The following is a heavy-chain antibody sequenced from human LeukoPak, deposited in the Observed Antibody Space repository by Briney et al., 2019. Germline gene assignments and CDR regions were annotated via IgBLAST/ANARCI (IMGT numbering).Heavy chain of an antibody. V-gene: IGHV4-30-2*01. CDR3: ATRTYYYGSGSQFIAFDI. J-gene: IGHJ3*02. D-gene: IGHD3-10*01. Sequence: SETLSLTCAVSGGSISSGGYSWSWIRQPPGKGLEWIGYIYHSGSTYYNPSLKSRATISVDRSKNQFSLKLSSVTAADTAVYYCATRTYYYGSGSQFIAFDIWGQGTMVTVSS. CDR2: IYHSGST. CDR1: GGSISSGGYS.